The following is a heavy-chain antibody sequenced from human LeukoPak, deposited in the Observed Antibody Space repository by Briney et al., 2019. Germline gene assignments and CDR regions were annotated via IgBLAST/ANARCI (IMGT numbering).Heavy chain of an antibody. Sequence: GGSLRLPCAASGFTFDDYGMSWVRQAPGKGLEWVSGINWNGGSTGYADSVKGRFTISRDNAKNSLYLQMNSLRAEDTALYYCARGDCSSTSCYFDYWGQGTLVTVSS. J-gene: IGHJ4*02. D-gene: IGHD2-2*01. V-gene: IGHV3-20*04. CDR2: INWNGGST. CDR1: GFTFDDYG. CDR3: ARGDCSSTSCYFDY.